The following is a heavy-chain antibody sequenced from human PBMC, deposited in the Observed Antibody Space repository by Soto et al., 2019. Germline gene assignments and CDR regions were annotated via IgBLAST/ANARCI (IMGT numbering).Heavy chain of an antibody. Sequence: QVQLQESGPGLVKPSQTLSLTCTVSGGSISSGGYYWSWIRQHPGKGLEWIGYIYYSGSTYYNPYLKSRVTISVDTSKNQFSLKLSSVTAADTAVYYCARDGYCSSTSCYIYWYFDLWGRGTLVTVSS. CDR3: ARDGYCSSTSCYIYWYFDL. J-gene: IGHJ2*01. CDR2: IYYSGST. D-gene: IGHD2-2*02. CDR1: GGSISSGGYY. V-gene: IGHV4-31*03.